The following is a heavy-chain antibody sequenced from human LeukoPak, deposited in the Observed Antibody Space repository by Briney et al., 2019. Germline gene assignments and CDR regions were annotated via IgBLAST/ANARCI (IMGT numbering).Heavy chain of an antibody. CDR2: ISAYSGNT. V-gene: IGHV1-18*01. D-gene: IGHD6-13*01. CDR1: GYIFTNFG. CDR3: ARDSSSWFYYYYGMDV. Sequence: ASVKVSCKASGYIFTNFGVSWVRQAPGQGLEWMGWISAYSGNTNYAQKFHGRVTMTTDTSTSTAYMELRSLRSDDTAVYYCARDSSSWFYYYYGMDVWGQGTTVTVSS. J-gene: IGHJ6*02.